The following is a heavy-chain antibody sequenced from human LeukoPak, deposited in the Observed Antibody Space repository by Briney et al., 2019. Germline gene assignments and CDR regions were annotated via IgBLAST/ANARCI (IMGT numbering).Heavy chain of an antibody. J-gene: IGHJ6*02. CDR1: GFTFSSYW. CDR2: IKQDGSEK. V-gene: IGHV3-7*01. CDR3: ARVGGHQYYDILTGSGYYYYYGMDV. Sequence: GGSLRLSCAASGFTFSSYWMSWVRQAPGKGLEWVANIKQDGSEKYYVDSVKGRFTISRDNAKNSLYLQMNSLRAEDTAVYYCARVGGHQYYDILTGSGYYYYYGMDVWGQGTTVTVSS. D-gene: IGHD3-9*01.